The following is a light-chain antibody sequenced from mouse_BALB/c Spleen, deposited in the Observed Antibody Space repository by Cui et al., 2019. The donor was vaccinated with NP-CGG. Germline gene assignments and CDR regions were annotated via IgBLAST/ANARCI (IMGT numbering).Light chain of an antibody. Sequence: PVVTKESALTTSPGETVTLTCRSSTGAVTTSNYANGVQEKPDHLFTGLIGGTNNRAPGVPARFSGSLIGDKAALTITGAQTEDEAIYFCALWYSNHWVFGGGTKLTVL. J-gene: IGLJ1*01. CDR3: ALWYSNHWV. CDR1: TGAVTTSNY. CDR2: GTN. V-gene: IGLV1*01.